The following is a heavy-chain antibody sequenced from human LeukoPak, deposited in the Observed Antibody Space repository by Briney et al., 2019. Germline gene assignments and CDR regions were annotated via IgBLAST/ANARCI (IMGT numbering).Heavy chain of an antibody. V-gene: IGHV3-15*01. CDR3: TTDVGYSYGGFDY. CDR1: LFTSSNAW. J-gene: IGHJ4*02. Sequence: PGGSLRLSCAASLFTSSNAWMSTVRQAPGKGLEWVGRIKSKTDGGTTDYAAPGKGRFTISRDDSKNTLYLQMNSLKTEHTAVYYCTTDVGYSYGGFDYWGQGTLGTVSS. D-gene: IGHD5-18*01. CDR2: IKSKTDGGTT.